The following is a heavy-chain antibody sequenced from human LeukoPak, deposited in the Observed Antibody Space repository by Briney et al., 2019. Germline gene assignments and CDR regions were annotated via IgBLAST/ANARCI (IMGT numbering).Heavy chain of an antibody. CDR3: AREKYGSGSYWLVNRPYYFDY. Sequence: ASVKVFCKASGGTFSSYAISWVRQAPGQGLEWMGGIIPIFGTANYAQKFQGRVTITADESTSTAYMELSSLRSEDTAVYYCAREKYGSGSYWLVNRPYYFDYWGQGTLVTVSS. CDR1: GGTFSSYA. J-gene: IGHJ4*02. D-gene: IGHD3-10*01. V-gene: IGHV1-69*13. CDR2: IIPIFGTA.